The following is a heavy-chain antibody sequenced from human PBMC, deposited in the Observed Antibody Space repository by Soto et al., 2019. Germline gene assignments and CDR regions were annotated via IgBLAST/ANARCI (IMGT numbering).Heavy chain of an antibody. D-gene: IGHD3-10*01. CDR3: ARPNYYGSGSYIAGNYYYGMDV. Sequence: PGASLKISCKGSGYSFTSYWISWVRQMPGKGLEWMGRIDPSDSYTNYSPSFQGHVTISADKSISTAYLQWSSLKASDTAMYYCARPNYYGSGSYIAGNYYYGMDVWGQGTTVTVSS. CDR2: IDPSDSYT. CDR1: GYSFTSYW. V-gene: IGHV5-10-1*01. J-gene: IGHJ6*02.